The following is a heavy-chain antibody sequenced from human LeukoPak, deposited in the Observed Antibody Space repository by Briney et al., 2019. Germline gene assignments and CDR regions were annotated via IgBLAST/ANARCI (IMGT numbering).Heavy chain of an antibody. CDR2: MHHSGKA. J-gene: IGHJ4*02. CDR3: AREWYCSSTSCHYYFEY. D-gene: IGHD2-2*01. CDR1: GYSISSGYY. V-gene: IGHV4-38-2*02. Sequence: PSETLSLTCAVSGYSISSGYYWGWIRQPPGKGLEWIGSMHHSGKAYYNPSLGSRVTISLDTSKNQLSVNLISVTAADTAVYYCAREWYCSSTSCHYYFEYWAQGTLVTVSS.